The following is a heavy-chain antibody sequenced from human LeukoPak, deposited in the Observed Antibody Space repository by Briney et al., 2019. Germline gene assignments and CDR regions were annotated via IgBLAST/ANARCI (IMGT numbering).Heavy chain of an antibody. D-gene: IGHD3-10*01. J-gene: IGHJ6*03. CDR1: GGSISSNSYY. CDR2: INHSGST. Sequence: PSETLSLTCAVSGGSISSNSYYWGWIRQPPGKGLEWIGEINHSGSTNYNPSLKSRVTISVDTSKNQFSLKLSSVTAADTAVYYCARARAPTGGRYYGSGSYGIYYYYYMDVWGKGTTVTVSS. V-gene: IGHV4-39*07. CDR3: ARARAPTGGRYYGSGSYGIYYYYYMDV.